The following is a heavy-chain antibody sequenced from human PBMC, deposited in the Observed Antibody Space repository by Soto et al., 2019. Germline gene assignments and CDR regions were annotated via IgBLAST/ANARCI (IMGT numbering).Heavy chain of an antibody. Sequence: SETLSLTGTVSGSSISSYYWSWIRQPPGKGLEWIGYIYYSGSTNYNPSLKSRVTISVGTSKNQFSLKLSSVTAADTAVYYCARHGDLNYDILTGYYRTGWFDPWGQGTLVTVSS. D-gene: IGHD3-9*01. V-gene: IGHV4-59*08. J-gene: IGHJ5*02. CDR2: IYYSGST. CDR3: ARHGDLNYDILTGYYRTGWFDP. CDR1: GSSISSYY.